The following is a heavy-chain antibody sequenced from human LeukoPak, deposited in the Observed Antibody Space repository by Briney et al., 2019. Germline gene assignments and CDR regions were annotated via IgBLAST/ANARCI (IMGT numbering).Heavy chain of an antibody. CDR1: GGTFSSYA. Sequence: ASVTVSCKASGGTFSSYAISWVRQAPGQGLEWMGRIIPILGIANYAQKFQGRVTTTADKSTSTAYMELSSLRSEDTAVYYCARPMGGDILTGGRDAFDIWGQGTMVTVSS. D-gene: IGHD3-9*01. J-gene: IGHJ3*02. CDR2: IIPILGIA. V-gene: IGHV1-69*04. CDR3: ARPMGGDILTGGRDAFDI.